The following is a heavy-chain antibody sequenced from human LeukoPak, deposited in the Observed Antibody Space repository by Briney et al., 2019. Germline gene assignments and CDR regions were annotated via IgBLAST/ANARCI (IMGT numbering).Heavy chain of an antibody. Sequence: GGSLRLSCVASGFTLNSYAMSWVRQAPGKGLEWVSAMSGSGDSTYYADSVKGRFTISRDKSKNTLYLQMNSLRAEDTAVYYCARDLSHIVVVTAIFDYWGQGTLVTVSS. V-gene: IGHV3-23*01. J-gene: IGHJ4*02. CDR2: MSGSGDST. CDR1: GFTLNSYA. CDR3: ARDLSHIVVVTAIFDY. D-gene: IGHD2-21*02.